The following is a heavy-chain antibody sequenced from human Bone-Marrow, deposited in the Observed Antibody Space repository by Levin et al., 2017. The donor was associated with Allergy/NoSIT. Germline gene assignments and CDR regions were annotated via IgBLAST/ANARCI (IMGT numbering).Heavy chain of an antibody. CDR1: GGTFISYA. Sequence: TGGSLRLSCKASGGTFISYAISWVRQAPGHGLEWMGGIIPVFGTTNHAQKFQGRVTLTADESTSTAYMELSSLRSDDTAVYYCAGDLTGHPLGAFDIWGQGTMVTVSS. CDR3: AGDLTGHPLGAFDI. CDR2: IIPVFGTT. V-gene: IGHV1-69*01. J-gene: IGHJ3*02. D-gene: IGHD3-9*01.